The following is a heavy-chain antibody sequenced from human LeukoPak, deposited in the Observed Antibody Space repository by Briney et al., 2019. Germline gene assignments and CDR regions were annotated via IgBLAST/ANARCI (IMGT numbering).Heavy chain of an antibody. CDR1: GGSMRSYY. CDR3: ARDRLGATYFDY. Sequence: PSETLSLTCTVSGGSMRSYYWSWIRQPPGKGLEWIGYIYYSGSTNYDPSLKSRITISVDTSKNQVSLKLNSVTAADTAVYYCARDRLGATYFDYWGQGTLVTVSS. CDR2: IYYSGST. J-gene: IGHJ4*02. V-gene: IGHV4-59*12. D-gene: IGHD1-26*01.